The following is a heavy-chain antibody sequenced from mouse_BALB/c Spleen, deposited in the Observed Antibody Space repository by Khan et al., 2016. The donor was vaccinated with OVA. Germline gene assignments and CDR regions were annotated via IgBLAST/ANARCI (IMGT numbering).Heavy chain of an antibody. J-gene: IGHJ4*01. CDR1: GYSFTSYP. D-gene: IGHD1-1*01. CDR2: INPINVYT. Sequence: QVQLKQSGAELARSGASVNMSCKASGYSFTSYPMHWKKQRPGQGLEWLGNINPINVYTNYNQKFKDKATLSTDKSSSTAYMQLSSLTSEDSAVYYCARDFHYYGRRGALDYWGEGASVTVSS. CDR3: ARDFHYYGRRGALDY. V-gene: IGHV1-4*01.